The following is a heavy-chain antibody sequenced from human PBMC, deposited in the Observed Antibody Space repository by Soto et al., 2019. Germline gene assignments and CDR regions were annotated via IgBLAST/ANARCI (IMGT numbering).Heavy chain of an antibody. CDR2: XXSSSSTI. D-gene: IGHD3-16*01. Sequence: EVQLVESGGGLEQPGGSLRLSCAASGFTFSSYSMNWVRQAPGKGLEXXXXXXSSSSTIFYADSVKGRFTISRDNAKNSLYXQMXXXXAXXXXXXXXXXXXXXXXXXXXKGGDAFDIWGQGTMVTVSS. CDR1: GFTFSSYS. J-gene: IGHJ3*02. CDR3: XXXXXXXXXXXXKGGDAFDI. V-gene: IGHV3-48*01.